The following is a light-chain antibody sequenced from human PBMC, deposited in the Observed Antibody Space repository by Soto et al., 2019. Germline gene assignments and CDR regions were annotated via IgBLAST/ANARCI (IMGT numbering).Light chain of an antibody. Sequence: EIVLTQSPGTLSLSPGERATLSCRTSQSVSSNYLAWYQQKPGQAPRLLIYGASNRATAIPDRFSGSGSGTDFTLTISRLEPEDFAVYYCQQNDDSPGTFGQGTKVEIK. CDR2: GAS. V-gene: IGKV3-20*01. CDR3: QQNDDSPGT. CDR1: QSVSSNY. J-gene: IGKJ1*01.